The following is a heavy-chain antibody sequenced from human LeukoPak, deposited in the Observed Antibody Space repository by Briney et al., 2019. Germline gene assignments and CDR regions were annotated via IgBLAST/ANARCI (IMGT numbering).Heavy chain of an antibody. J-gene: IGHJ4*02. CDR3: ATSTRSWDRDY. Sequence: GGSLRLSCAGSGFTFSTYSMNWVRQAPGKGLEWVSYISSSGSTIYYADSVKGRFTISRDNAKNSLYLQMNSLRAEDTAVYYCATSTRSWDRDYWGQGTLVTVSS. V-gene: IGHV3-48*04. CDR1: GFTFSTYS. CDR2: ISSSGSTI. D-gene: IGHD2-2*01.